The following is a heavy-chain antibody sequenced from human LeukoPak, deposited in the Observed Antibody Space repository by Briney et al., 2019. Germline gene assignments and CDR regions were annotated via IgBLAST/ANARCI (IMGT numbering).Heavy chain of an antibody. Sequence: SETLSLTCTVSGGSISSYYWSWIRQPPGKGLEWIGYIYYSGSTNYNPSPKSRVTISVDTSKNQFSLKLSSVTAADTAVYYCAREFGHLDDAFDIWGQGTMVTVSS. CDR1: GGSISSYY. CDR2: IYYSGST. J-gene: IGHJ3*02. D-gene: IGHD3-10*01. CDR3: AREFGHLDDAFDI. V-gene: IGHV4-59*01.